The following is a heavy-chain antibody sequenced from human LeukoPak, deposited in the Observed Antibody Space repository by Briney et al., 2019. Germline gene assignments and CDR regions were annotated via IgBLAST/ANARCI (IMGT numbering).Heavy chain of an antibody. D-gene: IGHD6-19*01. J-gene: IGHJ4*02. CDR2: ISSSSSYI. V-gene: IGHV3-21*01. CDR1: GFTFSSYS. Sequence: GGSLRLSCAASGFTFSSYSMNWVRQAPGKGLEWVSSISSSSSYIYYADSVKGRFTISRDNAKNSLYLQMNSLRAEDTAVYYCANSPYSSGWYFDYWGQGTLVTVSS. CDR3: ANSPYSSGWYFDY.